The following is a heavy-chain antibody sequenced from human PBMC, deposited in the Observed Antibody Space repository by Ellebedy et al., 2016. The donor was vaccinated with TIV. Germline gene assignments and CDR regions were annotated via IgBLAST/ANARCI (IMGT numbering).Heavy chain of an antibody. D-gene: IGHD1-26*01. CDR3: ATDGTYGNFDN. Sequence: GGSLRLSXAASGFSFSNEWMIWVRQAPGKGLVWVSRITNDGSETRYADSVKGRFTISRDNARKTVYLQMSSLRAEDTAVYYCATDGTYGNFDNWGQGTLVTVSS. CDR2: ITNDGSET. V-gene: IGHV3-74*01. J-gene: IGHJ4*02. CDR1: GFSFSNEW.